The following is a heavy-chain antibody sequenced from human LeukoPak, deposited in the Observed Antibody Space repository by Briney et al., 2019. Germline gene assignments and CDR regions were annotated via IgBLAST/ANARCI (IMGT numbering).Heavy chain of an antibody. D-gene: IGHD3-10*01. CDR3: ARDGYYYGSGSYYYFDY. V-gene: IGHV3-30*04. J-gene: IGHJ4*02. CDR1: GFIFSSYA. CDR2: ISYDGSNK. Sequence: GGSLRLSCAASGFIFSSYAMHWVRQAPGKGLEWVAVISYDGSNKYHADSVKGRFTISRDNSKNTLYVQMNSLRAEDTAVYYCARDGYYYGSGSYYYFDYWGQGTLVTVSS.